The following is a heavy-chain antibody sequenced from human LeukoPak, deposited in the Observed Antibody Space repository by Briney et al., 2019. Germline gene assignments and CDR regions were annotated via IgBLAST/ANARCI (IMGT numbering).Heavy chain of an antibody. CDR2: IIPIFGTA. CDR3: ARTIYYYDSSGYFDY. Sequence: SVKVSCKASGGTFSSYAISWVRQAPGQGLEWMGGIIPIFGTANYAQKFQGRVAITTDESTSTAYMELSSLRSEDTAVYYCARTIYYYDSSGYFDYWGQGTLDTVSS. CDR1: GGTFSSYA. D-gene: IGHD3-22*01. V-gene: IGHV1-69*05. J-gene: IGHJ4*02.